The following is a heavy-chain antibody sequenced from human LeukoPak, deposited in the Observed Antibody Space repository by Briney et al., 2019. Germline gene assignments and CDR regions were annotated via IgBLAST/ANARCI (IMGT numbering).Heavy chain of an antibody. CDR3: ARDGPATDTDLDC. D-gene: IGHD6-13*01. J-gene: IGHJ4*02. CDR1: GFSFSSHW. V-gene: IGHV3-7*01. CDR2: IKGDGSEK. Sequence: GGSLRLSCAASGFSFSSHWMNWVRQAPGKGLQWVATIKGDGSEKFYVDSVKGRVTISRDIAKNSLYLQMNILRAEDTAVYYCARDGPATDTDLDCWGQGTLVIVSS.